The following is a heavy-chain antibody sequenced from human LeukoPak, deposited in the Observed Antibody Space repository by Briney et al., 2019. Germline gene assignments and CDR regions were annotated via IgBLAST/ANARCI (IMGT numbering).Heavy chain of an antibody. Sequence: PGGSLRLSCAASGFTFSTNSMNWVRQAPGKGLEWVSSISSSSSSIYYAHSVKGRFTIYRNNANNSLDLQKNSLRAEDTAVYYCARDGPYNGRNGYYSYWGRGTLVTVSS. CDR2: ISSSSSSI. CDR3: ARDGPYNGRNGYYSY. D-gene: IGHD3-22*01. V-gene: IGHV3-21*01. CDR1: GFTFSTNS. J-gene: IGHJ4*02.